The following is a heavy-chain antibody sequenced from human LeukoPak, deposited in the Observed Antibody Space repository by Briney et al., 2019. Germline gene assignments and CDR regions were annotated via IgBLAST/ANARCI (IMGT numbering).Heavy chain of an antibody. Sequence: SETLSLTCAVYGGSFSGYYWSWIRQPPGKGLEWIGEINHSGSTNYNPSLKSRVTISVDTSKNQFSLKLSSATAADTAVYYCARGPHGSARDYYYGMDVWGQGTTVTVSS. V-gene: IGHV4-34*01. CDR1: GGSFSGYY. J-gene: IGHJ6*02. D-gene: IGHD3-10*01. CDR2: INHSGST. CDR3: ARGPHGSARDYYYGMDV.